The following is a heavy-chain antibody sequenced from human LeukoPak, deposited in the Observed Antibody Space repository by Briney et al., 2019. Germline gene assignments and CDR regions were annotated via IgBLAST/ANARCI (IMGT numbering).Heavy chain of an antibody. CDR1: GFTFSSYA. V-gene: IGHV3-23*01. D-gene: IGHD2-15*01. Sequence: GGSLRLSCAASGFTFSSYAMSWVRQAPGKGLEWVSNIRSNGGDTYYTDSVKGRFTIPRDNSKNTLYLEMNSLRAGDTAVYYCAKGGYTTWFDPWGQGTLVTVSS. J-gene: IGHJ5*02. CDR3: AKGGYTTWFDP. CDR2: IRSNGGDT.